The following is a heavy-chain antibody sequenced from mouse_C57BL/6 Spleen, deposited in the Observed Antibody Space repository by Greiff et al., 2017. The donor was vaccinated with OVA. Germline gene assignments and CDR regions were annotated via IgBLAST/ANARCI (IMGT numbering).Heavy chain of an antibody. CDR1: GYTFTDYE. V-gene: IGHV1-15*01. Sequence: VKLVESGAELVRPGASVTLSCKASGYTFTDYEMHWVKQTPVHGLEWIGAIDPETGGTAYNQKFKGKAILTADKSSSTSYMELRSLTSEDSAVYYCTRSEDGYLDYYAMDYWGQGTSVTVSS. J-gene: IGHJ4*01. CDR2: IDPETGGT. D-gene: IGHD2-3*01. CDR3: TRSEDGYLDYYAMDY.